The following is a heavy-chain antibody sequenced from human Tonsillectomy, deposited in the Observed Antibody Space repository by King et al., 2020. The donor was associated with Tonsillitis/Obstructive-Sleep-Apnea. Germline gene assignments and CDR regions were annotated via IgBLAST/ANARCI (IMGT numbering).Heavy chain of an antibody. CDR3: ASELIGAPAAVGGWCDS. CDR2: IYFSGST. D-gene: IGHD2-2*01. V-gene: IGHV4-39*01. Sequence: LQLQESGPGLVKPSETLSLTCTVSGGSINTYRYYWAWIRQPPGKGLEWIGSIYFSGSTYYKSSLKSRVTLSVDTPQNQFSLRLSSVTAADTAVYYCASELIGAPAAVGGWCDSWGQGTVVSVPS. J-gene: IGHJ5*01. CDR1: GGSINTYRYY.